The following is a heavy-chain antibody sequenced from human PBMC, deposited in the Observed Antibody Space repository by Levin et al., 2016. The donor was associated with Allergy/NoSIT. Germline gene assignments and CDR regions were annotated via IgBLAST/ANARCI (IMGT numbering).Heavy chain of an antibody. J-gene: IGHJ6*02. Sequence: WVRQAPGQGLEWMGRIIPILGIANYAQKFQGRVTITADKSTSTAYMELSSLRSEDTAVYYCASRLKVGTYYYYGMDVWGQGTTVTVSS. CDR3: ASRLKVGTYYYYGMDV. CDR2: IIPILGIA. V-gene: IGHV1-69*02. D-gene: IGHD2-21*02.